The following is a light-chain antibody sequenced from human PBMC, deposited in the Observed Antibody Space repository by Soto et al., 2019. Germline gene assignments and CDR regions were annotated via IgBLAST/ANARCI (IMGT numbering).Light chain of an antibody. Sequence: DIQMTQSPSTVSASAGDRVTITCRASQSISSWLAWYQHKPGKAPKLLIYDASNLDSGVPSRFSGSGSGTDFTLTISNLQPEDFATYFCQQSYTTPVYSFGQGPRWIS. J-gene: IGKJ2*01. CDR3: QQSYTTPVYS. CDR1: QSISSW. CDR2: DAS. V-gene: IGKV1-39*01.